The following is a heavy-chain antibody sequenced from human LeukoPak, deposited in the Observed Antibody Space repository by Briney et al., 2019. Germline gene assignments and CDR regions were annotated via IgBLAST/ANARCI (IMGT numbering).Heavy chain of an antibody. CDR2: IRYDGSNK. Sequence: GGSLRLSCAASGFTFSSYGMHWVRQAPGKGLEWVAFIRYDGSNKYYADSVKGRFTISRDNSKNTLYLQMNSLRAEDTAVYYCAKGLVFDYYYYYYMDVWGKGTTVTVSS. CDR1: GFTFSSYG. V-gene: IGHV3-30*02. J-gene: IGHJ6*03. CDR3: AKGLVFDYYYYYYMDV. D-gene: IGHD2-21*01.